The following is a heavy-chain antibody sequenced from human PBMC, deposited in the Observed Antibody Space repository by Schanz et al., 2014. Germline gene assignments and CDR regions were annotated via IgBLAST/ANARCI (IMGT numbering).Heavy chain of an antibody. CDR2: INAHTGNT. J-gene: IGHJ6*02. CDR1: GYIFGSHG. D-gene: IGHD2-2*01. CDR3: ATETSRTWFYNGVDV. V-gene: IGHV1-18*01. Sequence: QLMQSGSEVRKPGASVKVSCKASGYIFGSHGMTWVRQAPGQGPELMGWINAHTGNTQYAQKFQGRVNMTRDTSTDTAYVELSRLTSEDTGVYYCATETSRTWFYNGVDVWGQGTTVTVSS.